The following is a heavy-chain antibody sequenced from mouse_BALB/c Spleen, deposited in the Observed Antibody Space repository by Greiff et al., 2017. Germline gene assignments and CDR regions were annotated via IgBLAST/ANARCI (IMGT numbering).Heavy chain of an antibody. CDR2: ISSGGSYT. V-gene: IGHV5-9-4*01. J-gene: IGHJ4*01. CDR3: ARVYYYGSRGAMDY. D-gene: IGHD1-1*01. Sequence: EVQRVESGGGLVKPGGSLKLSCAASGFTFSSYAMSWVRQSPEKRLEWVAEISSGGSYTYYPDTVTGRFTISRDNAKNTLYLEMSSLRSEDTAMYYCARVYYYGSRGAMDYWGQGTSVTVSS. CDR1: GFTFSSYA.